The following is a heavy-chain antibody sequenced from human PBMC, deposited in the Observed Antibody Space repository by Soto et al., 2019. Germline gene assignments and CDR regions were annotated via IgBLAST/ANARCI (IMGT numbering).Heavy chain of an antibody. CDR2: IYYSGST. J-gene: IGHJ6*02. CDR1: GGSISSYY. D-gene: IGHD2-15*01. V-gene: IGHV4-59*01. CDR3: AREGSYKNSYYYGMDV. Sequence: QVQLQESGPGLVKPSETLSLTCTVSGGSISSYYWSWIRQPPGKGLEWIGYIYYSGSTNYNPSLKMPVTISVATSKNQFPRKLSPVTAADTAVYYCAREGSYKNSYYYGMDVWGQGTTVTVSS.